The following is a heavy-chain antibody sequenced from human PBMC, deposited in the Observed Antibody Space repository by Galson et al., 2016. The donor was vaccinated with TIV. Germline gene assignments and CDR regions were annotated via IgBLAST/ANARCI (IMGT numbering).Heavy chain of an antibody. Sequence: TLSLTCSDSGGSITSSDYYWSWIRQPPGKGLEWIGHIYYSGATYYNPSLKSRVSISVDMSKKELSLKVTSVTAADTAVYYCAGGDHGSHFDHWGRGTLVTVSS. CDR1: GGSITSSDYY. J-gene: IGHJ4*02. V-gene: IGHV4-30-4*01. CDR3: AGGDHGSHFDH. CDR2: IYYSGAT. D-gene: IGHD2-21*01.